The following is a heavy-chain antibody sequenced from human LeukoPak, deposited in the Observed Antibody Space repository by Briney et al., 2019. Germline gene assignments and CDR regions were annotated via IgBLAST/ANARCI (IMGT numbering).Heavy chain of an antibody. CDR2: IYHSGST. D-gene: IGHD3-10*01. CDR1: GFTFGDYA. V-gene: IGHV4-38-2*02. J-gene: IGHJ4*02. CDR3: ARDPPYYYGSGSPY. Sequence: GSLRLSCTASGFTFGDYAMSWFRQAPGKGLEWIGSIYHSGSTYYNPSLKSRVTISVDTSKNQFSLKLSSVTAADTAVYYCARDPPYYYGSGSPYWGQGTLVTVSS.